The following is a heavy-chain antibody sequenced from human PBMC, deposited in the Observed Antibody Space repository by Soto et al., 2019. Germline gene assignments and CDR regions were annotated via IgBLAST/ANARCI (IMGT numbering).Heavy chain of an antibody. CDR1: GYTFTSYY. J-gene: IGHJ4*02. CDR2: INPSGGST. CDR3: ARGLYSGYDPSVAGQDY. Sequence: WASVKVSCKASGYTFTSYYMHWVRQAPGQGLEWMGIINPSGGSTCYAQKFQGRVTMTRDTSTSTVYMELSSLRSEDTAVYYCARGLYSGYDPSVAGQDYWGKGTLVTVSS. D-gene: IGHD5-12*01. V-gene: IGHV1-46*01.